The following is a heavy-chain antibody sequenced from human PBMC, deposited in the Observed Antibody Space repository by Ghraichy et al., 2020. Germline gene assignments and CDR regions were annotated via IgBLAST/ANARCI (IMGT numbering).Heavy chain of an antibody. Sequence: GGSLRLSCAASGFTFDDYAMHWVRQAPGKGLEWVSGISWNSGSIGYADSVKGRFTISRDNAKNSLYLQMNSLRAEDMALYYCAKARGYSYGLDYWGQGTLVTVSS. CDR2: ISWNSGSI. CDR3: AKARGYSYGLDY. CDR1: GFTFDDYA. J-gene: IGHJ4*02. D-gene: IGHD5-18*01. V-gene: IGHV3-9*03.